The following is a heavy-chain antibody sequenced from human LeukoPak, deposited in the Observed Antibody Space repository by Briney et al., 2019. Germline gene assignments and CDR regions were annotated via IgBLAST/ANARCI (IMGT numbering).Heavy chain of an antibody. CDR1: GGTFSSYA. V-gene: IGHV1-69*13. Sequence: SVKVSCKASGGTFSSYAISWVRQAPGQGLEWMGGIIPIFGTANYAQKFQGRVTITADESTSTAYMELSSLRSGDTAVYYCARGVLTIFGVASYYFDYWGQGTLVTVSS. J-gene: IGHJ4*02. D-gene: IGHD3-3*01. CDR2: IIPIFGTA. CDR3: ARGVLTIFGVASYYFDY.